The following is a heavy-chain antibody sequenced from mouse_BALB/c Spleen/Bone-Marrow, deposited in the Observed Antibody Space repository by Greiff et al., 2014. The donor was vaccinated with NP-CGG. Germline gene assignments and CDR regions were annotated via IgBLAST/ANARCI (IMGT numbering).Heavy chain of an antibody. D-gene: IGHD2-4*01. Sequence: VKLQESGPGLVAPSQSLSITCTVSGFSLTGYGVIWVRQSPGKGLEWLGMIWGDGSTDYNSALKSRLSISKDNSKSQVFLKMNSLQTDDTARYYCARDSFLITRALDYWGQGTSVTVSS. CDR3: ARDSFLITRALDY. J-gene: IGHJ4*01. CDR1: GFSLTGYG. CDR2: IWGDGST. V-gene: IGHV2-6-7*01.